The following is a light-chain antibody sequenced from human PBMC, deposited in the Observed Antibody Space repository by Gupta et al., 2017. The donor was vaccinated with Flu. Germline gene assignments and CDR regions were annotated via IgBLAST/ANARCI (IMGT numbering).Light chain of an antibody. CDR1: SSNTGSNY. J-gene: IGLJ2*01. CDR2: RNN. Sequence: QSVLTQPPSASGTPGQRVTISCSGSSSNTGSNYVYWYQQLPGTAPKLLIYRNNQRPSGVPDRFSGSKSGTSASLAISGLRSEDEADYYCAAWDDSLSGHVVFGGGTKLTVL. V-gene: IGLV1-47*01. CDR3: AAWDDSLSGHVV.